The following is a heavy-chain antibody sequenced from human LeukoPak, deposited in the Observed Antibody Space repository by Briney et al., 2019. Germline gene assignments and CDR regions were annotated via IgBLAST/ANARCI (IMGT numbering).Heavy chain of an antibody. CDR2: IYYSGST. D-gene: IGHD6-13*01. J-gene: IGHJ4*02. V-gene: IGHV4-39*01. CDR1: GGSISSSSYY. CDR3: ASRSSWYGGAWFDY. Sequence: SETLSLTCTVSGGSISSSSYYWGWIRQPPGKGLEWIGSIYYSGSTYYNPSLKSRVIISVDTSKNQFSLKLSSVTAADTAVYYCASRSSWYGGAWFDYWGQGTLVTASS.